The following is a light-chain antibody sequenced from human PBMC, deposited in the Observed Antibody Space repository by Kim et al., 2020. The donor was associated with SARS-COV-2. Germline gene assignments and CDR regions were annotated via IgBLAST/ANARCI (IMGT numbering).Light chain of an antibody. CDR3: QKYNSAPLT. J-gene: IGKJ4*01. CDR2: AAS. V-gene: IGKV1-27*01. CDR1: QGIGNY. Sequence: ASVGDRVTIPCRASQGIGNYLAWYQQKPGSVPNLLIYAASTLQSGVPSRFSGSGSGTDFTLTISSLHPEDFATYYCQKYNSAPLTFGGGTKVDIK.